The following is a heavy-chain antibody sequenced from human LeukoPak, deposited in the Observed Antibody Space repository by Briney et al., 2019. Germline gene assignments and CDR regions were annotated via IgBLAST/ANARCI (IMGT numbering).Heavy chain of an antibody. CDR2: IYYSGST. J-gene: IGHJ5*02. CDR1: GGSISSSSYY. D-gene: IGHD6-6*01. CDR3: ARQAPWSSPLSWFDP. V-gene: IGHV4-39*01. Sequence: SETLSLTCTVSGGSISSSSYYWGWIRQPPGKGLEWIGSIYYSGSTYYNPSLKSRVTISVDTSKNQFSLKLSSVTAADTAVYYCARQAPWSSPLSWFDPWGQGTLVTVSS.